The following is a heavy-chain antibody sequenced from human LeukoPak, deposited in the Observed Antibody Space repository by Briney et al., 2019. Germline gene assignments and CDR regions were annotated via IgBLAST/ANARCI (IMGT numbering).Heavy chain of an antibody. CDR3: ARGPNHYYYMDV. CDR2: INPGGGVT. J-gene: IGHJ6*03. V-gene: IGHV1-2*02. CDR1: GYSFTGYY. Sequence: ASVKVSCKASGYSFTGYYLHWVRQAPGQGLEWMGWINPGGGVTKSAQRFQGRVTMTTDKPINTVYMELSRLTSDDTAVYFCARGPNHYYYMDVWGTGTTVTVSS. D-gene: IGHD2-8*01.